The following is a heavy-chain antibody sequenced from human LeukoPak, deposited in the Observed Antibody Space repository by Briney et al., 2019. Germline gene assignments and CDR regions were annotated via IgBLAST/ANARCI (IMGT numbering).Heavy chain of an antibody. Sequence: GASVKVSCKASGYTFTGYYMHWVRQAPGQGLEWMGWIDPNSGGTNYAQKFQGRVTMTRDTSINTAYMELSRLTSDDTAVYYCARAGAYDSSDYWGQGTLVTVSS. J-gene: IGHJ4*02. CDR1: GYTFTGYY. CDR2: IDPNSGGT. D-gene: IGHD3-22*01. CDR3: ARAGAYDSSDY. V-gene: IGHV1-2*02.